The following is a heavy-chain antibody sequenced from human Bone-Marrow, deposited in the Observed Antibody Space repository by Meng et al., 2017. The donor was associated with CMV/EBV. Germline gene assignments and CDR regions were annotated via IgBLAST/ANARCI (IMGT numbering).Heavy chain of an antibody. CDR3: ASCPPVTIFGVVIIRDCYYGMDV. CDR2: INPNSGGT. Sequence: ASVKVSCKASGYTFTGYYMNWVRQAPGQGLEWMGWINPNSGGTNYAQKFQGRVTMTRDTSISTAYMELSRLRSDDTAVYYCASCPPVTIFGVVIIRDCYYGMDVWGQGTTVTVSS. CDR1: GYTFTGYY. V-gene: IGHV1-2*02. D-gene: IGHD3-3*01. J-gene: IGHJ6*02.